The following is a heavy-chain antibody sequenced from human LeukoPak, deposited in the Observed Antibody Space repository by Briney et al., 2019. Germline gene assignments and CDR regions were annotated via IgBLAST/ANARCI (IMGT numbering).Heavy chain of an antibody. CDR2: ISVSGGST. V-gene: IGHV3-23*01. CDR3: ANGDRAFAFDI. Sequence: GGSLRLSCAASGFTFRSYAMSWVRQAPGKGLEWVSTISVSGGSTYYADSVKGRFTISRDNSKNTLYLQMNSLRAEDTAVYYCANGDRAFAFDIWGQGTMVTVSS. J-gene: IGHJ3*02. D-gene: IGHD3-10*01. CDR1: GFTFRSYA.